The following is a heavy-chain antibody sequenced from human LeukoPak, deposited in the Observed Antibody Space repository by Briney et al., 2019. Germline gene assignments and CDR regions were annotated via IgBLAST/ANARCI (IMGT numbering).Heavy chain of an antibody. CDR2: IKQDGSEK. CDR3: ARDKIVGATNFDY. D-gene: IGHD1-26*01. Sequence: GGSLRLSCAASGFTFSSYAMHWVRQAPGKGLEWVANIKQDGSEKYYVDSVKGRFTISRDNAKNSLYLQMNSLRAEDTAVYYCARDKIVGATNFDYWGQGTLVTVSS. J-gene: IGHJ4*02. CDR1: GFTFSSYA. V-gene: IGHV3-7*01.